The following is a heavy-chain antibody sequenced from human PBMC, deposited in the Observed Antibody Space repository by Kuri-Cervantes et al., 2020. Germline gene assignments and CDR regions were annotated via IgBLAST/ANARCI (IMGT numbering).Heavy chain of an antibody. CDR3: ARDTRGNYYYGMDV. J-gene: IGHJ6*02. V-gene: IGHV3-66*01. CDR2: IYSGGST. CDR1: GFTFSSYW. Sequence: GESLKISCAASGFTFSSYWMSWVRQAPGKGLEWVSVIYSGGSTYYADSVKGRFTISRDNSKNTLYLQMNSLRAEDTAVYYCARDTRGNYYYGMDVWGQGTTVTVSS.